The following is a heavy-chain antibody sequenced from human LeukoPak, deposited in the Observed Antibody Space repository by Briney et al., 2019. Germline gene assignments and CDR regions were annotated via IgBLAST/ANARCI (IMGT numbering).Heavy chain of an antibody. V-gene: IGHV3-30*04. J-gene: IGHJ4*02. CDR1: GFTLRTYA. CDR3: AKEFNRGLPDY. D-gene: IGHD2-21*01. Sequence: GRSLRLSCVASGFTLRTYAMHWVRQAPGKGLEWVAVISYDGSNEYYADSVKGRFTISRDNSKNTLYLQMSSLRAEDTAAYYCAKEFNRGLPDYWGQGTLVTVPS. CDR2: ISYDGSNE.